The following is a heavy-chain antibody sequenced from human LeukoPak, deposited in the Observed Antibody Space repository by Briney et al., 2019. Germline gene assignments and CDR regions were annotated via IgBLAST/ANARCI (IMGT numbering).Heavy chain of an antibody. J-gene: IGHJ4*02. CDR1: GFTFSSYS. CDR2: ISSSSSYI. D-gene: IGHD6-13*01. V-gene: IGHV3-21*01. CDR3: ARGRRIAAAGRAYYFDY. Sequence: GGSLRLSCAASGFTFSSYSMNWVRQAPGKGLEWVSSISSSSSYIYYADSVKGRFTISRDNAKNSLYLQMNSLRDEDTAVYYCARGRRIAAAGRAYYFDYWGQGTLVTVSS.